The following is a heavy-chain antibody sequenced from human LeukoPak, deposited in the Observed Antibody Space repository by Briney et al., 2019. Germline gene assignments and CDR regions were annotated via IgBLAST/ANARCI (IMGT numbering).Heavy chain of an antibody. CDR1: GFTFSSYA. V-gene: IGHV3-23*01. Sequence: PGGSLRLSCAASGFTFSSYAMSWVRQAPGKGLEWVSAISGSGGSTYYADSVKGRFTISRDNSKNTLYLQMNSLRAEDTAVYYCAKGDYDFWSGYSAFGYWGQGTLVTVSS. D-gene: IGHD3-3*01. CDR3: AKGDYDFWSGYSAFGY. J-gene: IGHJ4*02. CDR2: ISGSGGST.